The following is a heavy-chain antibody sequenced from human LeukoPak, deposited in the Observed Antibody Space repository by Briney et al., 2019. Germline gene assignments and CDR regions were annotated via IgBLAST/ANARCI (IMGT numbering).Heavy chain of an antibody. CDR1: GFTFSTYA. D-gene: IGHD1-26*01. CDR3: TNSPFSGSYRFED. Sequence: GGSLRLSCVASGFTFSTYAMSWVRQAPGQGLEWVSVISGSGVTTYYADSVKGRFSISRANSKNTLWLQMSSLRAEDTAVYFCTNSPFSGSYRFEDWGQGTLVTVSS. V-gene: IGHV3-23*01. J-gene: IGHJ4*02. CDR2: ISGSGVTT.